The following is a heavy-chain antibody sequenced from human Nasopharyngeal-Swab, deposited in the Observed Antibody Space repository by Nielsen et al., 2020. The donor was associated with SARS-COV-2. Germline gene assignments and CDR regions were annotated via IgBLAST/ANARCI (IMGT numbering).Heavy chain of an antibody. CDR1: GFTFNNYN. D-gene: IGHD1-14*01. CDR2: IKSKTDGGTT. CDR3: TTGILDY. Sequence: GESLKISCAASGFTFNNYNFNWVRQAPGKGLEWVGRIKSKTDGGTTDYAAPVKGRFTISRDDSKNTLYLQMNSLKTEDTAVYYCTTGILDYWGQGTLVTVSS. J-gene: IGHJ4*02. V-gene: IGHV3-15*01.